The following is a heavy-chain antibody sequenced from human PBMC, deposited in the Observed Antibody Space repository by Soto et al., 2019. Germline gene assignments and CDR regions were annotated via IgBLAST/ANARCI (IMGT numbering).Heavy chain of an antibody. CDR2: FDPEDGET. CDR3: ATFRLYYDFWSGSLWYYYGMDV. J-gene: IGHJ6*02. CDR1: GYTLTELS. Sequence: ASVKVSCKVSGYTLTELSMHCVRQAPGKGLEWMGGFDPEDGETIYAQKFQGRVTMTEDTSTDTAYMELSSLRSEDTAVYYCATFRLYYDFWSGSLWYYYGMDVWGQGTTVTVSS. V-gene: IGHV1-24*01. D-gene: IGHD3-3*01.